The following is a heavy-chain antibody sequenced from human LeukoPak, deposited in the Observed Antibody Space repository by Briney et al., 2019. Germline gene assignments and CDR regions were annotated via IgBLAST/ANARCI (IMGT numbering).Heavy chain of an antibody. Sequence: PGGSLRLSCAASGFTFSSYEMNWVRQPPGKGLEGVSYISSSGSTIYYADSVKGRFTISRDNAKHSLYLQMNSLRAEDTAVYYCARGDSGSYYFDYWGQGTLVTVSS. CDR2: ISSSGSTI. V-gene: IGHV3-48*03. CDR3: ARGDSGSYYFDY. D-gene: IGHD1-26*01. CDR1: GFTFSSYE. J-gene: IGHJ4*02.